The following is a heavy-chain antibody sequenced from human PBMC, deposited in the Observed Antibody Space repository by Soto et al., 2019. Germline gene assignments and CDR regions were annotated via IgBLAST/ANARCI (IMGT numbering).Heavy chain of an antibody. Sequence: SQTLSLTCAISGDSVSSNSAAWYWIRQSPSRGLEWLGRTYYRSKWYNDYAVSVKSRITINPDTSKNQFSLQLNSVTPEDTAVYYCARVGPPKHYYYYGMDVWGQGTTVTVSS. D-gene: IGHD1-26*01. CDR1: GDSVSSNSAA. CDR2: TYYRSKWYN. J-gene: IGHJ6*02. CDR3: ARVGPPKHYYYYGMDV. V-gene: IGHV6-1*01.